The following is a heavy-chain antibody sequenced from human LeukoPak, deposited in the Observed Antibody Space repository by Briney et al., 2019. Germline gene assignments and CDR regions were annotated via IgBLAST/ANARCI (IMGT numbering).Heavy chain of an antibody. V-gene: IGHV3-30*18. D-gene: IGHD3-10*01. J-gene: IGHJ6*02. Sequence: GGSLRLSCAASGFTFSSYGMHWVRQAPGKGLEWVAVISYDGSNKYYADSVKGRFTISRDSSKNTLYLQMNSLRAEDTAVYYCAKDLYGSGSTSMDVWGQGTTVTVSS. CDR3: AKDLYGSGSTSMDV. CDR1: GFTFSSYG. CDR2: ISYDGSNK.